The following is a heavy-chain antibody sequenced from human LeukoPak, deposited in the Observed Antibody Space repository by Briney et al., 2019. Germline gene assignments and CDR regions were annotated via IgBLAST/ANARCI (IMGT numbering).Heavy chain of an antibody. Sequence: SETLSLTCVVYGGSFSGYYWCWVRQPPGKGLEWIGDIFHIGSTNYNPSLKSRVTISLDTSTSQLSRKLSCVTAADTAVYYCARGSTIFWAWGQGTLVTVSS. D-gene: IGHD3-9*01. CDR2: IFHIGST. J-gene: IGHJ5*02. CDR1: GGSFSGYY. V-gene: IGHV4-34*01. CDR3: ARGSTIFWA.